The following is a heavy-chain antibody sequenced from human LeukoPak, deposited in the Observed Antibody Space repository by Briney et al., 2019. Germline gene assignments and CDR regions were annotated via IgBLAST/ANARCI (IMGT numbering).Heavy chain of an antibody. Sequence: ASVKVSCKASGYKFTGYCIHWVRQAPGQGLEWMGCINPNSGGTTYAQKFQGRVTMTRDTSISTGYMELSRLRSDDTAVYYCARDIRTGTSYGMDVRGQGTTVTVSS. V-gene: IGHV1-2*02. CDR2: INPNSGGT. J-gene: IGHJ6*02. CDR1: GYKFTGYC. D-gene: IGHD1-7*01. CDR3: ARDIRTGTSYGMDV.